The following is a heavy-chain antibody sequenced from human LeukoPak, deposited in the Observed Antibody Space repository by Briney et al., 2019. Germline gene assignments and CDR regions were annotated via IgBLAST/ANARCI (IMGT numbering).Heavy chain of an antibody. V-gene: IGHV3-23*01. J-gene: IGHJ6*02. CDR3: AKAGNWDQGYYYYGMDA. D-gene: IGHD7-27*01. Sequence: GSLKPSCASSGFNFWGYVHSWVRQAPGEGLEWVSSINGNGGITYYADSLKGRFIISRDNSTNTLYLQMNGLRAEDTAIYYCAKAGNWDQGYYYYGMDAWGQGTTVTVS. CDR2: INGNGGIT. CDR1: GFNFWGYV.